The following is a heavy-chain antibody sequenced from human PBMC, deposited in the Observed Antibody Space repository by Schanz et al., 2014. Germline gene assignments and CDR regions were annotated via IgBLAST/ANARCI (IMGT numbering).Heavy chain of an antibody. CDR1: GFTVSSNH. CDR2: IYSGIGA. CDR3: ASGPSYGPSGGGYFDY. Sequence: EGQLAESGGGLVQPGGSLRLSCAVSGFTVSSNHMSWVRQAPGKGLEWVSVIYSGIGAYYADSVKDRFTGSRVNSKNTVYPQKIRLSGESPAVSAVASGPSYGPSGGGYFDYWGQGTLVTVSS. J-gene: IGHJ4*02. D-gene: IGHD5-18*01. V-gene: IGHV3-66*01.